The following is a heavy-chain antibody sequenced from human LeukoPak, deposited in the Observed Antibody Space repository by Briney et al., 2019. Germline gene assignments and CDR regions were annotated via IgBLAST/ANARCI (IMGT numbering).Heavy chain of an antibody. CDR3: TRAAGMATIGY. CDR2: IRSKANSYAT. CDR1: GFTFSGSA. V-gene: IGHV3-73*01. D-gene: IGHD5-24*01. J-gene: IGHJ4*02. Sequence: GGSLKLSCAASGFTFSGSAMHWVRQASGKGLEWVGRIRSKANSYATAYAASVKGRFTISRDDSKNTAYLQMNSLKTEDMAVYYCTRAAGMATIGYWGQGTLVTVSS.